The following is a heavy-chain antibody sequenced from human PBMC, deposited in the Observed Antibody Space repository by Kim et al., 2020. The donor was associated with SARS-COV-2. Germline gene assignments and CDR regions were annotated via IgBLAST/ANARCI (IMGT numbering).Heavy chain of an antibody. Sequence: GGSLRLSCAASGFTFGNYWMHWVRQVPGKGLVWVACITGDGSATYYADFVKGRFTISRDNAQNSVELQLDSLTVEDPAVYYCTDLGLPWGQGTLLTVSS. D-gene: IGHD3-3*01. CDR2: ITGDGSAT. V-gene: IGHV3-74*01. CDR3: TDLGLP. J-gene: IGHJ1*01. CDR1: GFTFGNYW.